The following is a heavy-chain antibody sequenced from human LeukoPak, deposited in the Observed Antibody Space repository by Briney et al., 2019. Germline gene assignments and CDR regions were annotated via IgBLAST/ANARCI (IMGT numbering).Heavy chain of an antibody. CDR3: ARSNDFWSDYYQY. Sequence: ASVKVSCKASGYTFTGYYMHRVRQAPGQGLEEMRGINPNSGGTNYVQKFQGRVNMTRDTSISTAYMELSRLISDDTAVYYCARSNDFWSDYYQYWGQGTLVTVSS. J-gene: IGHJ4*02. CDR1: GYTFTGYY. D-gene: IGHD3-3*01. CDR2: INPNSGGT. V-gene: IGHV1-2*02.